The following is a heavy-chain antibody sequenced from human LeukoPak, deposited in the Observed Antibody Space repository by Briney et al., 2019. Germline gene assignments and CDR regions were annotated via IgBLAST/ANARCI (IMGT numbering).Heavy chain of an antibody. D-gene: IGHD2-15*01. J-gene: IGHJ4*02. CDR1: GFTFSHFW. Sequence: GGSLRLSCAASGFTFSHFWMSWVRQAPGKGLEWVAYIKNTGSETYYVDSVKGRFTITRDNTRNSLFLQMYSLRAEDTAVYFCAREDGYCSGGNCYSYFDSWGQGTLVTVSS. CDR2: IKNTGSET. V-gene: IGHV3-7*01. CDR3: AREDGYCSGGNCYSYFDS.